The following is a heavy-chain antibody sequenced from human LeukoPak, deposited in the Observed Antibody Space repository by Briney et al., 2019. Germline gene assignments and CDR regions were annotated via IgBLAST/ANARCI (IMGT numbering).Heavy chain of an antibody. Sequence: GTSLRLSCVASGFTFTNYSMICVRQAPGKALEWVSAITGSDGTSHYADYVKGRFTISRDNSKNTLYLQVNSLRAEDTAVYYCAKWGDYDILTGYYVPDYWGQGTLVTVSS. D-gene: IGHD3-9*01. V-gene: IGHV3-23*01. CDR1: GFTFTNYS. CDR3: AKWGDYDILTGYYVPDY. CDR2: ITGSDGTS. J-gene: IGHJ4*02.